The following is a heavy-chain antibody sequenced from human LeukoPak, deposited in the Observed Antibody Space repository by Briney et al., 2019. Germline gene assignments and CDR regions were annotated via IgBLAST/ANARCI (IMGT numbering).Heavy chain of an antibody. D-gene: IGHD3-9*01. CDR3: ARATDLHYDILTGYPFFDY. CDR1: GGSISSGSYY. Sequence: SETLSLTCTVSGGSISSGSYYWSWIRQPAGKGLEWIGRIYTSGSTNYNPSLKSRVTISVDTSKNQFSLKLSSVTAADTAVYYCARATDLHYDILTGYPFFDYWGQGTLVTVSP. J-gene: IGHJ4*02. V-gene: IGHV4-61*02. CDR2: IYTSGST.